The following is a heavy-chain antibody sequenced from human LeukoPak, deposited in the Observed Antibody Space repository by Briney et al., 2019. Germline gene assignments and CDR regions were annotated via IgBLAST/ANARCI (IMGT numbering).Heavy chain of an antibody. CDR2: INQDGSEK. D-gene: IGHD3-10*01. Sequence: GGSLRLSCAASQFTFSIYWMSWVRQAPGKALEWVANINQDGSEKYYVDSVKGRFTISRDNAKKSLWLQMNSLRAEDTAVYYCAKQGVTLVRGILSYGMDVWGQGTSVSVSS. J-gene: IGHJ6*02. CDR3: AKQGVTLVRGILSYGMDV. CDR1: QFTFSIYW. V-gene: IGHV3-7*01.